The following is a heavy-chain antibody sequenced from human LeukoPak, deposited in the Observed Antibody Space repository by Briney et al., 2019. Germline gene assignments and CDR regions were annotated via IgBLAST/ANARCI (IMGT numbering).Heavy chain of an antibody. V-gene: IGHV3-30*02. J-gene: IGHJ4*02. D-gene: IGHD2-2*01. CDR3: AKDTLYCSSTSCYRDY. Sequence: PGGSLRLSCAASGFTFSSYGMHWVRQAPGKGLEWVAFIRYDGSNKYYADSVKGRFTISRDNSKNTLYLQMNSLGAEDTAVYYCAKDTLYCSSTSCYRDYWGQGTLVTVSS. CDR1: GFTFSSYG. CDR2: IRYDGSNK.